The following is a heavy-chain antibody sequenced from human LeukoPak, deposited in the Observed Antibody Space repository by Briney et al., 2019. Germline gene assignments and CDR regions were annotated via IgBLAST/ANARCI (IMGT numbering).Heavy chain of an antibody. D-gene: IGHD6-19*01. CDR2: LGISGDYA. CDR1: GFTLSSYA. Sequence: PGGSLRLSCVASGFTLSSYAVSWVRQAPGKGLQWLSSLGISGDYAWYAGSVKGRFTISRDSSKNTLYLQMNRLGAEDTAVYYCARRSGIAVAGAFDYWGQGTLVTVSS. CDR3: ARRSGIAVAGAFDY. J-gene: IGHJ4*02. V-gene: IGHV3-23*01.